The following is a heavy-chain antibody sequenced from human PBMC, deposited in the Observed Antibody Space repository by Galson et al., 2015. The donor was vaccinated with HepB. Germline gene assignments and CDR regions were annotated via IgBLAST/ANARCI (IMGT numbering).Heavy chain of an antibody. CDR2: ISYDGSNK. CDR1: GFTFSSYG. Sequence: SLRLSCAASGFTFSSYGMHWVRQAPGKGLEWVAVISYDGSNKYYADSVKGRFTISRDNSKNTLYLQMDSLRAEDTAVYYCAKSQAVHGGIVVVPAAMQHWGQGTLVTVSS. J-gene: IGHJ1*01. D-gene: IGHD2-2*01. V-gene: IGHV3-30*18. CDR3: AKSQAVHGGIVVVPAAMQH.